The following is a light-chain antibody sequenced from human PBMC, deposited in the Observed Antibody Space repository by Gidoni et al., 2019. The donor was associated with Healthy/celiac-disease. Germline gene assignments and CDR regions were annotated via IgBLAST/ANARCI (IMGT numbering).Light chain of an antibody. CDR2: AAS. CDR3: QQLNSYLDT. J-gene: IGKJ3*01. CDR1: QGISSY. V-gene: IGKV1-9*01. Sequence: DIQLTQSPSFLSASVGDRVTITCRASQGISSYLAWYQQKPGKAPKLLIYAASTLQSGVPSRFSGSGSGTEFTLTISSLQPEDFATYYCQQLNSYLDTFXPXTKVDIK.